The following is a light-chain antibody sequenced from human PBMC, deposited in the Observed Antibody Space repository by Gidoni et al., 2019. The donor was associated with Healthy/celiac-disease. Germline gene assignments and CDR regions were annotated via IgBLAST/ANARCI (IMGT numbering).Light chain of an antibody. Sequence: IVLTQSPGTLSLSPGEGATLSCRVSQSVSSRYLACYQQKPGQAPRLLIYGASSRATGIPDRFSGSGSGTDFTLTISRLEPEDFAVYYCQQYGSSPPWTFGQGTKVEIK. J-gene: IGKJ1*01. CDR3: QQYGSSPPWT. V-gene: IGKV3-20*01. CDR1: QSVSSRY. CDR2: GAS.